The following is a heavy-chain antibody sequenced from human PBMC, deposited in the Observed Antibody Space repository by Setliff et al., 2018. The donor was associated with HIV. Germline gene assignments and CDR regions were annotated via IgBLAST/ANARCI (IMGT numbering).Heavy chain of an antibody. D-gene: IGHD5-18*01. CDR1: GYSISSDYC. J-gene: IGHJ4*02. V-gene: IGHV4-38-2*02. CDR2: MCHGGNNN. Sequence: TSETLSLTCGVSGYSISSDYCWGWIRQPPGKGLEWIGNMCHGGNNNYYNPSLKSRVTISVDTSKNQFFLKVTSVTAADTAVYYCARDQKGYSYGYFDSWGQGTLVTVSS. CDR3: ARDQKGYSYGYFDS.